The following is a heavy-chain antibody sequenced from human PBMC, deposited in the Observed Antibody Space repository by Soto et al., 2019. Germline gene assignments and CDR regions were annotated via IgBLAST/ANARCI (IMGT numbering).Heavy chain of an antibody. CDR2: IYHSGST. Sequence: QVQLQESGPGLVKPSQTLSLTCTVSGGSVSRGDYYWSWIRQSPGKGLECIGYIYHSGSTYYNPSLKSRVTISVDRSKNQFSLKLISVTGADTAVYYCARGPRDAYNDNWLDPWGQGTLVTVSS. CDR3: ARGPRDAYNDNWLDP. V-gene: IGHV4-30-4*01. D-gene: IGHD1-1*01. J-gene: IGHJ5*02. CDR1: GGSVSRGDYY.